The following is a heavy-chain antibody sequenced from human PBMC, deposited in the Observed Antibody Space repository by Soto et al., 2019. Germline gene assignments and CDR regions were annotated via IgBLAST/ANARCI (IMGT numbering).Heavy chain of an antibody. D-gene: IGHD2-21*02. V-gene: IGHV4-31*03. CDR2: ISYSGST. CDR1: GDSITNPDFY. Sequence: PSETLSLTCTVSGDSITNPDFYWGWIRRPPGQGLEWIGYISYSGSTYYNPSLKSRVTISVDTSKNQFSLKLSSVTAADTAVYYCARDFGPGGGDYNYYYYMDVWGKGTTVTISS. J-gene: IGHJ6*03. CDR3: ARDFGPGGGDYNYYYYMDV.